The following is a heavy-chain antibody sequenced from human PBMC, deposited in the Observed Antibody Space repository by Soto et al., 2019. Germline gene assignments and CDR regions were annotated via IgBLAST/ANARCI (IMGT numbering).Heavy chain of an antibody. CDR2: IKSKTDGGTT. CDR1: GCTFSNAG. Sequence: GGSLRLSCASSGCTFSNAGRSWVRQATGKGLEWVGRIKSKTDGGTTDYAAPVKGRFTISRDDSKNTLYLQMNSLKTEDTAVYYCTTALIAARPRYYYYGMDVWGQGTTVTVSS. J-gene: IGHJ6*02. CDR3: TTALIAARPRYYYYGMDV. D-gene: IGHD6-6*01. V-gene: IGHV3-15*01.